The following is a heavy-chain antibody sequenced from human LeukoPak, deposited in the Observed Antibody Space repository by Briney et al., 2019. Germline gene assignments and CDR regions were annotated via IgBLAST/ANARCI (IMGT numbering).Heavy chain of an antibody. CDR1: GYTFTSYY. V-gene: IGHV1-46*01. CDR3: ARDYYGSGSYYYYYFDY. J-gene: IGHJ4*02. CDR2: INPSGGST. D-gene: IGHD3-10*01. Sequence: GASVNVSFKASGYTFTSYYMHWVRQAPGQGLEWMGIINPSGGSTSYAQKFQGRVTMTRDTSTSTVYMELSSLRSEDTAVYYCARDYYGSGSYYYYYFDYWGQGTLVTVSS.